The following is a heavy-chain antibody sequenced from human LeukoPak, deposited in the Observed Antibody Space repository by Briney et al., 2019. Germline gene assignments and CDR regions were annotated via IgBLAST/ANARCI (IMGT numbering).Heavy chain of an antibody. CDR1: GFTFSSYG. Sequence: GGSLRLSCAASGFTFSSYGMSWVRQAPGKGLEWVSGISGSGGSTYYADSVKGRFTISRDNSKNTLYLQMNSLRADDTAVYYCARGYSSSWYLDWGQGTLVTVSS. CDR3: ARGYSSSWYLD. J-gene: IGHJ4*02. D-gene: IGHD6-13*01. V-gene: IGHV3-23*01. CDR2: ISGSGGST.